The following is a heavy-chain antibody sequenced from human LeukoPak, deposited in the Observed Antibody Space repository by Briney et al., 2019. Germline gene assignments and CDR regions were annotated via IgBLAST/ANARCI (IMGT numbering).Heavy chain of an antibody. Sequence: PGGSLRLSCAVSGFTFSSYWMSWVRQAPGKGLEWVANIKQDGSEKYYVDSVKGRFTISRDNAKNSLYLQMNSLRAEDTAVYYCARDLYGDYGHFDYWGQGTLVTVSS. CDR2: IKQDGSEK. V-gene: IGHV3-7*01. CDR1: GFTFSSYW. CDR3: ARDLYGDYGHFDY. J-gene: IGHJ4*02. D-gene: IGHD4-17*01.